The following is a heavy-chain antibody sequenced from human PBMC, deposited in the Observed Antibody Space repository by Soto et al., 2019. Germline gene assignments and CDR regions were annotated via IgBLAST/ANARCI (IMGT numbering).Heavy chain of an antibody. CDR2: IIPIFGTA. V-gene: IGHV1-69*06. J-gene: IGHJ6*02. CDR3: ARSSPVIAAAGSYYYGMDV. D-gene: IGHD6-13*01. CDR1: GGTFSSYA. Sequence: QVQLVQSGAEVKKPGSSVKVSCKASGGTFSSYAISWVRQAPGQGLEWMGGIIPIFGTANYAQKFQGRVTITADKSTSTAYMELSSLRSEDTAVYYCARSSPVIAAAGSYYYGMDVWGQGTTVTVS.